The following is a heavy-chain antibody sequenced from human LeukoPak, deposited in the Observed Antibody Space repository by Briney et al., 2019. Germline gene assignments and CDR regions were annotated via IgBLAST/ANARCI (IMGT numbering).Heavy chain of an antibody. CDR2: TYYRSKWYT. CDR3: ARAVGFDNGMDV. D-gene: IGHD2-15*01. V-gene: IGHV6-1*01. CDR1: GDSVSSNRAA. Sequence: SQTLSLTCAISGDSVSSNRAAWNWIRQSPSRGLEWLGRTYYRSKWYTEYTLSVKSRISIKPDTSKNQFSLRLNSVTPEDTAVYYCARAVGFDNGMDVWGQGTTVTVSS. J-gene: IGHJ6*02.